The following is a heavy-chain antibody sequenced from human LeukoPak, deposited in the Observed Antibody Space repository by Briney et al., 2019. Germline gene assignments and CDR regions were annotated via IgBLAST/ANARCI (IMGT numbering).Heavy chain of an antibody. V-gene: IGHV3-7*03. CDR1: GFTFSSYW. CDR3: ARDYDILTGGPKDY. CDR2: IKQDGSGK. Sequence: GGSLRLSCAASGFTFSSYWMSWVRQAPGKGLEWVANIKQDGSGKYYVDSVKGRFTISRDNAKNSLYLQMNSLRAEDTAVYYCARDYDILTGGPKDYWGQGTLVTVSS. D-gene: IGHD3-9*01. J-gene: IGHJ4*02.